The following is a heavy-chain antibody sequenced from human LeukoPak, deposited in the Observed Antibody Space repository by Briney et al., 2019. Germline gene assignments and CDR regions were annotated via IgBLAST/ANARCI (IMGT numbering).Heavy chain of an antibody. CDR3: AKGARGDAFDI. J-gene: IGHJ3*02. V-gene: IGHV3-30*02. CDR1: GFTFSSYG. Sequence: GGSLRLSCAASGFTFSSYGMHWVRHAPGKGLEWGAFIRYDGGNKYYADSVKGRFTISRDNSKNTLYLQMNSQRAEETAVYYCAKGARGDAFDIWGQGTMVTVSS. CDR2: IRYDGGNK.